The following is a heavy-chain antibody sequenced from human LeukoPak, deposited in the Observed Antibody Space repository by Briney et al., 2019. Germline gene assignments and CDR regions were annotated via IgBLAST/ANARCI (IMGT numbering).Heavy chain of an antibody. CDR1: GGSISSYY. J-gene: IGHJ4*02. Sequence: SETLSLTCSVSGGSISSYYWSWIRQPAGKGLAWIGRIYTTGSTNYIPSLKSRVTLSVDTSKNQFSLKLSSVTAADTAVYYCARDFPPDLVADYWGQGTLVTVSS. CDR3: ARDFPPDLVADY. V-gene: IGHV4-4*07. D-gene: IGHD2-15*01. CDR2: IYTTGST.